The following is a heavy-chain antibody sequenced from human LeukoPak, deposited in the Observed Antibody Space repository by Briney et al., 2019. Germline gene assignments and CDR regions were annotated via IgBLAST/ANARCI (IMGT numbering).Heavy chain of an antibody. V-gene: IGHV4-34*01. CDR2: ITHRGST. J-gene: IGHJ5*02. D-gene: IGHD5-12*01. CDR1: GGSFSGYY. Sequence: SETLSLTCAAYGGSFSGYYWSWIRQPPGKGLEWIGEITHRGSTNYNPSLKSRVTISVDTSKNQFSLKLNSVTAADTAVYYCARYGIVATNWFDPWGQGTLVTVSS. CDR3: ARYGIVATNWFDP.